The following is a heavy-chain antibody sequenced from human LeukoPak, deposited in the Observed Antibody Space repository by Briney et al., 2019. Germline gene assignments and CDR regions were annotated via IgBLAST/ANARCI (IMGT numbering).Heavy chain of an antibody. D-gene: IGHD3-3*01. Sequence: SETLSLTCAVYGGSSSGYYWSWIRQPPGKGLEWIGEINHSGSTNYNPSLKSRVTISVDTSKNQFSLKLSSATAADTAVYYCALTYYDFWSGYAHIGYFQHWGQGTLVTVSS. J-gene: IGHJ1*01. CDR3: ALTYYDFWSGYAHIGYFQH. CDR1: GGSSSGYY. CDR2: INHSGST. V-gene: IGHV4-34*01.